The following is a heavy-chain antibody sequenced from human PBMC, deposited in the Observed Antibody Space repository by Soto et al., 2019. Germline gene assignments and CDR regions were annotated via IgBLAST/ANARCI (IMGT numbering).Heavy chain of an antibody. J-gene: IGHJ4*02. D-gene: IGHD3-10*01. CDR2: INPRGGST. CDR3: ARGNTYGSGNHAQFDT. V-gene: IGHV1-46*01. Sequence: QVQLVQSGSEVMKPGASVRVSCKTSGYTFSSYYLHWVRQAPGQGLEWMGIINPRGGSTSYAQKFQGRGTMTRDTATRTVYMWLSSLRAEETGVYYCARGNTYGSGNHAQFDTGGQGTLVTVSS. CDR1: GYTFSSYY.